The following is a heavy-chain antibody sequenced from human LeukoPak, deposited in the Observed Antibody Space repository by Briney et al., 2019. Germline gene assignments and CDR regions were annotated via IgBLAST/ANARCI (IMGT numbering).Heavy chain of an antibody. CDR1: GFTLSSYD. CDR2: ICTAGDP. Sequence: GGSLRLSCAASGFTLSSYDMLWVRQAPGAGLEWVSAICTAGDPYYPGSVKGRFTISRENAKNSLYLQMNSLRVGDTAVYYCARGSVGGALAYWGQGTLVTVSS. J-gene: IGHJ4*02. D-gene: IGHD3-16*01. V-gene: IGHV3-13*05. CDR3: ARGSVGGALAY.